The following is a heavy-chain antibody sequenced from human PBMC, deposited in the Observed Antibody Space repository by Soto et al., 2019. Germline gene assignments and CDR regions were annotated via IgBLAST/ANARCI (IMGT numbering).Heavy chain of an antibody. V-gene: IGHV1-18*01. D-gene: IGHD3-22*01. CDR2: ISAYNGNT. J-gene: IGHJ4*02. CDR1: GYTFTSYG. Sequence: GASVKVSCKASGYTFTSYGISWVRQAPGQGLEWMGWISAYNGNTNYAQKLQGRVTMTTDTSTSTAYMELRSLRSDDTAVYYCARVRSYYYDSSGYYHTPYYFDYWGQGTLVTVSS. CDR3: ARVRSYYYDSSGYYHTPYYFDY.